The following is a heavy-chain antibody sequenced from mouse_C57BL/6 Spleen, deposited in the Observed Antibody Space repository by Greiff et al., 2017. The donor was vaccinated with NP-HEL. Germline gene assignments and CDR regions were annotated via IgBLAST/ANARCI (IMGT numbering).Heavy chain of an antibody. CDR1: GYTFTGYW. CDR3: ARDDGYGRFDV. CDR2: ILPGSGST. J-gene: IGHJ1*03. Sequence: VQLQQSGAELMKPGASVKLSCKATGYTFTGYWIEWVKQRPGHGLEWIGEILPGSGSTNYNEQFKGTATFPADPSSNPAYMQLSSLSTEDSAIYYCARDDGYGRFDVWGTGTTVTVSS. V-gene: IGHV1-9*01. D-gene: IGHD2-3*01.